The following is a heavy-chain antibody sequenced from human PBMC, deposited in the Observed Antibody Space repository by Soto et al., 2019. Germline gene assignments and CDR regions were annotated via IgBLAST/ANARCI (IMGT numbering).Heavy chain of an antibody. J-gene: IGHJ4*02. V-gene: IGHV1-46*01. CDR2: INPSGGST. Sequence: ASMKVSCKASEYTFTSNYIHCVRQATGQGLVWMGIINPSGGSTSYAQKFQGRVTMTRDMSTSTVYMELSSLRSEDTAVYYCARDYDSSLVGPIDYWGQGTLVTVSS. CDR3: ARDYDSSLVGPIDY. CDR1: EYTFTSNY. D-gene: IGHD3-22*01.